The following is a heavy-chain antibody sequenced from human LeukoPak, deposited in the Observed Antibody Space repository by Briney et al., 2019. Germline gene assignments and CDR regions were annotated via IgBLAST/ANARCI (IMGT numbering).Heavy chain of an antibody. CDR2: IYTSGGT. D-gene: IGHD3-10*01. CDR3: AGRGSSSGSF. V-gene: IGHV4-61*02. J-gene: IGHJ3*01. CDR1: GGSITNLDYY. Sequence: SQTLSLTCTVSGGSITNLDYYWTWIRQPAGKRLEWIGRIYTSGGTNYNPSLKSRVTMSVDRSKNEISLHLASLTAADTALYYCAGRGSSSGSFWGPGTFVTVSS.